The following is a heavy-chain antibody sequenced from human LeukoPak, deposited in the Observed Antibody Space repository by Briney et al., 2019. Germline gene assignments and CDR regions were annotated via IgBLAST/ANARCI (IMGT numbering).Heavy chain of an antibody. D-gene: IGHD4-11*01. CDR3: ARDPELTTVTPGYFQH. J-gene: IGHJ1*01. Sequence: GASVKVSCKASGYTFTSYAMHWVRQAPGQRLEWMGWINAGNGNTKYSQEFQGRVTITRDTSASTAYMELSSLRSEDTAVYYCARDPELTTVTPGYFQHWGQGTLVTVSS. CDR2: INAGNGNT. V-gene: IGHV1-3*01. CDR1: GYTFTSYA.